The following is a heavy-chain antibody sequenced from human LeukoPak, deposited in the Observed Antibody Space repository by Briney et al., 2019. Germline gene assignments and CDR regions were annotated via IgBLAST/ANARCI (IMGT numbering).Heavy chain of an antibody. V-gene: IGHV4-34*01. CDR3: ARGVRLRFLIS. D-gene: IGHD3-3*01. CDR2: INHSGST. J-gene: IGHJ5*02. CDR1: GGSFSGYY. Sequence: SETLSLTCAVYGGSFSGYYWSWIRQPPGKGLEWIGEINHSGSTNYNPSLKSRVTISVDTSKNQFSLKLSSVTAADTAVYYCARGVRLRFLISWGQGTLATVSS.